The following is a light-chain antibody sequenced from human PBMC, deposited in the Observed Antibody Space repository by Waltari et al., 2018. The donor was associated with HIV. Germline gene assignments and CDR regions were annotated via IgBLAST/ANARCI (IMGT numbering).Light chain of an antibody. CDR1: TSAVGGYNS. J-gene: IGLJ2*01. Sequence: QSALTQPASVSASPGQSITLSCTGTTSAVGGYNSVSWYQQHPAKAPKIVILDVSNRPSGVSNRFSGSKSGNTASLTISGLQAEDEAYYYCSSYTSSDTVVFGGGTKVTVL. CDR3: SSYTSSDTVV. CDR2: DVS. V-gene: IGLV2-14*03.